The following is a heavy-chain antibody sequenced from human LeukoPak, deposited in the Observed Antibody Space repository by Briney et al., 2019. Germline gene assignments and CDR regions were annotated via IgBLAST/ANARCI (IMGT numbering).Heavy chain of an antibody. J-gene: IGHJ4*02. Sequence: GGSLRLSCAASGFTFSKYGMHWVRQAPGKGLEWVALIWYDGSNAYYADSVKGRFTISRDNSQNMLYLQMNGLRAEDTAVYYCARVEGRFYGSGSYRGFDYWGQGTLVPVSS. CDR2: IWYDGSNA. D-gene: IGHD3-10*01. CDR1: GFTFSKYG. CDR3: ARVEGRFYGSGSYRGFDY. V-gene: IGHV3-33*01.